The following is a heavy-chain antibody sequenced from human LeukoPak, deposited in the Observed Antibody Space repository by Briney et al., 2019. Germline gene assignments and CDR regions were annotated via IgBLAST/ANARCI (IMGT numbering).Heavy chain of an antibody. V-gene: IGHV1-2*02. J-gene: IGHJ4*02. D-gene: IGHD3-10*01. CDR2: INPNSGGT. Sequence: ASVKVSCKASGYTFTSYYMHWVRQAPGQGLEWMGWINPNSGGTNYAQKFQGRVTMTRDTSISTAYMELSRLRSDDTAVYYCARDFTYYYGSGSYYEGPDYWGQGTLVTVSS. CDR1: GYTFTSYY. CDR3: ARDFTYYYGSGSYYEGPDY.